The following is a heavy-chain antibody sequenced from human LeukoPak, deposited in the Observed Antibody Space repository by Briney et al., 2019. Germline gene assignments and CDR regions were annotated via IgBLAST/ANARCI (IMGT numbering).Heavy chain of an antibody. V-gene: IGHV4-4*07. CDR1: GGSISSYY. D-gene: IGHD4-17*01. Sequence: SETLSLTCTVSGGSISSYYWSWIRQPAGKGLEWIGRIYTSGSTNYNPSLKSRVTMSVDTSKNQFSLKLSSVTAADTAVYYCARVHRTVTTLLAYYYYYYMDVWGKGTTVTVSS. CDR2: IYTSGST. CDR3: ARVHRTVTTLLAYYYYYYMDV. J-gene: IGHJ6*03.